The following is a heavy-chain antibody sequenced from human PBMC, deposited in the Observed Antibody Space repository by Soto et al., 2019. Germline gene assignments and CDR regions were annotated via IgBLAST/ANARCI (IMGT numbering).Heavy chain of an antibody. CDR2: IYPGDSDT. CDR1: GYSFTSYW. CDR3: ARPTYNSGWPEPAFDS. Sequence: PGESLKISCKGSGYSFTSYWIAWVRQMPWKGLEWMGIIYPGDSDTRYSPSFQGQVTISADKSTSTAYLQWSSLKASDTAMYYCARPTYNSGWPEPAFDSWGQGTLVTVSS. D-gene: IGHD6-19*01. V-gene: IGHV5-51*01. J-gene: IGHJ4*02.